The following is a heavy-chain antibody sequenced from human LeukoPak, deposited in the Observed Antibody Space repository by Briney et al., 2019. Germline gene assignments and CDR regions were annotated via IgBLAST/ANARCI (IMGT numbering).Heavy chain of an antibody. CDR1: GFTFSSYA. CDR2: IGATSVVT. Sequence: GGSLRLSCAASGFTFSSYAMSWVRQAPGKGLEWVSTIGATSVVTYYADSVKGRFTISRDNSKNTMYLQMSSLRAEDTAVYYCAKIVRLTSAAFDIWGQGTMVTLAS. D-gene: IGHD4/OR15-4a*01. V-gene: IGHV3-23*01. CDR3: AKIVRLTSAAFDI. J-gene: IGHJ3*02.